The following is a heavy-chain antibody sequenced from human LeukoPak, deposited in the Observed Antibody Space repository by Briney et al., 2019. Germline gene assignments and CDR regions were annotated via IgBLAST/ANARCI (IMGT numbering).Heavy chain of an antibody. D-gene: IGHD3-10*01. CDR2: IRYDGSNK. CDR1: GFTFSTYG. CDR3: AKDLGMVRAYYFDY. Sequence: GGSLRLSCAASGFTFSTYGMHWVRQAPGKGLEWVAFIRYDGSNKYYADSVKGRFTISRDNSKNTLYLQMNSLRAEDTAVYYCAKDLGMVRAYYFDYWGQGTLVTVSS. J-gene: IGHJ4*02. V-gene: IGHV3-30*02.